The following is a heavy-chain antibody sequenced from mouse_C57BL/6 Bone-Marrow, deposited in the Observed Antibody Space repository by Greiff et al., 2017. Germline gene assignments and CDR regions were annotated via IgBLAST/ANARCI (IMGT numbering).Heavy chain of an antibody. Sequence: EVHLVESGGGLVQPGGSLKLSCAASGFTFSDYGMAWVRQAPRKGPEWVAFISNLAYSIYYADTVTGRFTISRENAKNTLYLDMSSLRSEDTAMYYCARAPGGAMDYWGQGTSVTVSS. J-gene: IGHJ4*01. D-gene: IGHD3-1*01. V-gene: IGHV5-15*01. CDR1: GFTFSDYG. CDR3: ARAPGGAMDY. CDR2: ISNLAYSI.